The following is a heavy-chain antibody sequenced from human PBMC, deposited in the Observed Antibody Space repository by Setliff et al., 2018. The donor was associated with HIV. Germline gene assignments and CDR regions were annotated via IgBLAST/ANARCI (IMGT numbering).Heavy chain of an antibody. CDR2: LDPKDGKT. CDR1: GYTLTELS. Sequence: ASVKVSCKVSGYTLTELSRHWVRQAPGKGLEWMGGLDPKDGKTMYAQKFQDRVTMTSDTSTSTAYMELRSLRSDDTAVYYCARGTRVGANDAFDIWGQGTMVTVSS. V-gene: IGHV1-24*01. CDR3: ARGTRVGANDAFDI. D-gene: IGHD1-26*01. J-gene: IGHJ3*02.